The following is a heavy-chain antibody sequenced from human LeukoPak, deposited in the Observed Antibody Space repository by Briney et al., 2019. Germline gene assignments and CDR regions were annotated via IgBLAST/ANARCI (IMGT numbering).Heavy chain of an antibody. J-gene: IGHJ4*02. CDR1: GFTFSSYG. Sequence: GGSLRLSCAASGFTFSSYGMHWVRQAPGKGLEWVAVISYDGSNKYYAHSVKGRFTISRDNSKNTLYLQMNSLRAEDTAVYYCAKDLGQLVEGDYWGQGTLVTVSS. V-gene: IGHV3-30*18. CDR3: AKDLGQLVEGDY. CDR2: ISYDGSNK. D-gene: IGHD6-6*01.